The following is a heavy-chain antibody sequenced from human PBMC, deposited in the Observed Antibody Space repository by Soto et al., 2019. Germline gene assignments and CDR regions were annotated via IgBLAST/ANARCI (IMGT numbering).Heavy chain of an antibody. Sequence: GGSLRLSCAASGFTFDDYAMHWVRQAPGKGLEWVSGISWNSGSIGYADSVKGRFTISRDNAKNSLYLQMNSLRAEDTALYYWAKDSMTTVTTSWFDPWGQGTLVTVSS. V-gene: IGHV3-9*01. CDR1: GFTFDDYA. CDR2: ISWNSGSI. CDR3: AKDSMTTVTTSWFDP. J-gene: IGHJ5*02. D-gene: IGHD4-4*01.